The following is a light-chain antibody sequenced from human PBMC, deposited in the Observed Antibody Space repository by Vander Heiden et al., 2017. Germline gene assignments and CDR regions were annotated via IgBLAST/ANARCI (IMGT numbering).Light chain of an antibody. J-gene: IGKJ2*01. CDR3: QQSVSVPLT. CDR1: QIISSY. V-gene: IGKV1-39*01. Sequence: DIQMTQSPSSQSTSVGDSVTIPCQASQIISSYLNWYQHKPGKAPKLLIYAASSLQSGVPSRFSGSGYGTDFTLTIRSLQPEDFATYYCQQSVSVPLTFGQGTKLEIK. CDR2: AAS.